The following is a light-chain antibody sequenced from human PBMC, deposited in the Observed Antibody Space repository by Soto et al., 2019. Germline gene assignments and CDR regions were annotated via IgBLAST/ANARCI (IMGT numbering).Light chain of an antibody. CDR3: GTWDSSLTAGV. J-gene: IGLJ3*02. CDR1: SSNIGRNY. V-gene: IGLV1-51*01. CDR2: DND. Sequence: QSVLTQPPSVSAAPGQKVTISCSGTSSNIGRNYVSWYQRLPGRAPKLLIYDNDKRPSGIPDRFSGSKSATSATLGITGLQTGDEADYYCGTWDSSLTAGVFGGGTKLTVL.